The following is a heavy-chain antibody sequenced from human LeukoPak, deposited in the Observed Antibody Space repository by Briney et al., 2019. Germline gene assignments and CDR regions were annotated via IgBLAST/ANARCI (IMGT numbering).Heavy chain of an antibody. Sequence: GGSLRLSCAASGFTFSSYSVNWVRQAPGKGLEWVSSISSSSSYIYYADSVKGRFTISRDNAKNSLYLRMNSLRAEDTAVYYCARDQFWCSGGSCYSERAFDIWGQGTMVTVSS. CDR3: ARDQFWCSGGSCYSERAFDI. J-gene: IGHJ3*02. CDR1: GFTFSSYS. D-gene: IGHD2-15*01. V-gene: IGHV3-21*01. CDR2: ISSSSSYI.